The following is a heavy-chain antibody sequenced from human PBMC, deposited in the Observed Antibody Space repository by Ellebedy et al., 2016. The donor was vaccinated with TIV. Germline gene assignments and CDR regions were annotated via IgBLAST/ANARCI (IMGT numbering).Heavy chain of an antibody. CDR3: ARGIPDGSGYAFDI. Sequence: PGGSLRLSCSASGFIFSNYALSWVRQAPGQGLEWVSSITSSGSYIYSADSVKGRFPISRDNPKNSLYLQMNSLRAEDTAVYYCARGIPDGSGYAFDIWGQGTMVTVSS. V-gene: IGHV3-21*01. CDR1: GFIFSNYA. D-gene: IGHD3-10*01. CDR2: ITSSGSYI. J-gene: IGHJ3*02.